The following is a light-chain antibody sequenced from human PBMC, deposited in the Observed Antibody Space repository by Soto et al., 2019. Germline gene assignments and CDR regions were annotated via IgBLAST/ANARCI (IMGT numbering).Light chain of an antibody. V-gene: IGLV2-14*01. J-gene: IGLJ1*01. Sequence: QSALTQPASVSGSPGQSITISCTGTSSDVGGYNYVSWYQQHPGKAPKIMIYYVSNRPSGVSNRFSGSKSGNTASLTISGLQAEDEADYYCASYTTTFSYVFGSGTKLTVL. CDR1: SSDVGGYNY. CDR2: YVS. CDR3: ASYTTTFSYV.